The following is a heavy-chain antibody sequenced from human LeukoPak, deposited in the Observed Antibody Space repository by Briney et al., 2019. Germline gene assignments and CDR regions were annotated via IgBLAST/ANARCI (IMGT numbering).Heavy chain of an antibody. CDR2: ISDERSKK. CDR3: AKSNVRGAWTTPFDY. V-gene: IGHV3-30*18. CDR1: GFTFSIYG. D-gene: IGHD3-10*02. Sequence: PGRSLRLSCAASGFTFSIYGMHWVRQSPGKGLEGVALISDERSKKYYADSVKGRFTIYRHTSKNTLYLQMNSMRAEDTAVYYCAKSNVRGAWTTPFDYWGQGTLVTVSS. J-gene: IGHJ4*02.